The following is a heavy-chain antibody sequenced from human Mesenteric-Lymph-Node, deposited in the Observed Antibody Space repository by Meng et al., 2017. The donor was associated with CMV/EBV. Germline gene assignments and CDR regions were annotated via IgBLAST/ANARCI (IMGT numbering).Heavy chain of an antibody. Sequence: GASLKISCAASGFTFSSYWMHWVRQAPGKGLVWVSRINSDGSSTSYADSVKGRFTISRDNAKNTLYLQMNSLRAEDTAVYYCAKDKVITGYYFDYWGQGTLVTVSS. D-gene: IGHD3-16*01. CDR1: GFTFSSYW. V-gene: IGHV3-74*01. J-gene: IGHJ4*02. CDR2: INSDGSST. CDR3: AKDKVITGYYFDY.